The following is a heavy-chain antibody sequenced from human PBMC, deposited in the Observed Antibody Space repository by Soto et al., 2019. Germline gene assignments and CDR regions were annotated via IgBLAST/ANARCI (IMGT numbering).Heavy chain of an antibody. CDR3: AKDSRIMITFGGVSHRGSDY. CDR2: ISGRGGRT. D-gene: IGHD3-16*01. J-gene: IGHJ4*02. CDR1: GFTFSSYA. V-gene: IGHV3-23*01. Sequence: GGSLRLSCAASGFTFSSYAMSWVRQAPGKGLEWVSAISGRGGRTYYADSVKGRFTISRDNSKNTLCLQMNSLRAEDTAVYYCAKDSRIMITFGGVSHRGSDYWGQGTLVTVSS.